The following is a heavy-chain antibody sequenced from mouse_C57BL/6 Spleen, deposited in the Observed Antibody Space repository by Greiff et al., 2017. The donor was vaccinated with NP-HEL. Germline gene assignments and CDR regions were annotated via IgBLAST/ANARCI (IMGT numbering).Heavy chain of an antibody. Sequence: VQLQQSGPELVKPGASVKISCKASGYAFSSSWMNWVKQRPGKGLEWIGRIYPGDGDTNYNGKFKGKATLTADKSSSTAYMQLSSLTSEDSAVYFCARHYYGSSYRDFDYWGQGTTLTVSS. D-gene: IGHD1-1*01. CDR2: IYPGDGDT. CDR1: GYAFSSSW. J-gene: IGHJ2*01. V-gene: IGHV1-82*01. CDR3: ARHYYGSSYRDFDY.